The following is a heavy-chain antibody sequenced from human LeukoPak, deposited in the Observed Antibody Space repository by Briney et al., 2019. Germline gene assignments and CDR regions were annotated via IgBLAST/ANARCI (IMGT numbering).Heavy chain of an antibody. Sequence: GGSLRLSCTGSGFTFGDYAMRWVGQAPGKGKEWVGFIRSKAYGGTTEYAASVKGRFTISRDDSKSIAYLQMNSLKTEDTAVYYCTRSTPYYYDSSGYYQNFVYWGQGTLVTVSS. J-gene: IGHJ4*02. D-gene: IGHD3-22*01. V-gene: IGHV3-49*04. CDR2: IRSKAYGGTT. CDR1: GFTFGDYA. CDR3: TRSTPYYYDSSGYYQNFVY.